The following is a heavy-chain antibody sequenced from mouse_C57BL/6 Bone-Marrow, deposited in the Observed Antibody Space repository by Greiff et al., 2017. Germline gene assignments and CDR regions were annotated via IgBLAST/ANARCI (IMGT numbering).Heavy chain of an antibody. CDR1: GYTFTSYW. CDR3: ARVTTRCYYFDY. J-gene: IGHJ2*01. Sequence: VQLQQPGAELVKPGASVKLSCKASGYTFTSYWMHWVKQRPGQGLEWIGMIHPNSGSTNYNEKFKSKATLTVDKSSSTAYMQLSSLTSEDSAVYYCARVTTRCYYFDYWGQGTTLTVSS. D-gene: IGHD1-1*01. CDR2: IHPNSGST. V-gene: IGHV1-64*01.